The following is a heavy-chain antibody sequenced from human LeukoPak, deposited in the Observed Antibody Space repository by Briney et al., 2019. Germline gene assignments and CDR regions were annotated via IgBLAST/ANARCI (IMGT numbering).Heavy chain of an antibody. CDR2: MNPNSGNT. D-gene: IGHD3-22*01. CDR3: ARGRYYYDSSGYLDPGIDY. V-gene: IGHV1-8*03. CDR1: GYTFTSYD. J-gene: IGHJ4*02. Sequence: GASVKVSCKASGYTFTSYDINWVRQATGQGLEWMGWMNPNSGNTGYAQKFQGRVTITRNTSISTAYMELSSLRSEDTAVYYCARGRYYYDSSGYLDPGIDYWGQGTLVTVSS.